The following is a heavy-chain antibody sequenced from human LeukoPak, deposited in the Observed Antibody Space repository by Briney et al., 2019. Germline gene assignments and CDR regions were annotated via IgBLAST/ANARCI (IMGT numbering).Heavy chain of an antibody. V-gene: IGHV5-51*01. CDR2: IYPGDSVT. J-gene: IGHJ4*02. CDR3: ARWYGGNSDYYFDY. D-gene: IGHD4-23*01. CDR1: GYSFTSYW. Sequence: GEPLKISCQGPGYSFTSYWIGWVRQMPGKGLEWRGIIYPGDSVTRYSPSFQGQVTSSADKSISTAYLQWSSLKASDTAMYYCARWYGGNSDYYFDYWGQGTLVTVSS.